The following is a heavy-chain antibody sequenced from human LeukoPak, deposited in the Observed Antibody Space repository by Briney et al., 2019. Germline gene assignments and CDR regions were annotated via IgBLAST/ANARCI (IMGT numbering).Heavy chain of an antibody. J-gene: IGHJ4*02. D-gene: IGHD2-15*01. CDR1: GFTFDDYA. V-gene: IGHV3-9*03. Sequence: GGSLRLSCAASGFTFDDYAMHWFRQAPGKGLEWVSGISWNSGNIAYADSVKGRFTISRDNAKNSLYLQMNSLRSEDMALYSCARGVGDYCSGGSCYYFDYWGQGTLVTVSS. CDR2: ISWNSGNI. CDR3: ARGVGDYCSGGSCYYFDY.